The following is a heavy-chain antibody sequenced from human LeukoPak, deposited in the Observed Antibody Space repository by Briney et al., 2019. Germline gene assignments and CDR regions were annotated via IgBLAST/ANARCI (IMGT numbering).Heavy chain of an antibody. CDR3: ASEAEIGYGYFY. CDR2: IKQDGSEK. J-gene: IGHJ4*02. Sequence: PGGSLRLSCAASGFTFSNFWMSWVRQAPGKGLEWVANIKQDGSEKNYVDSVKGRLTISRDNAKNSLYLQMDSLRAEDTAVYYCASEAEIGYGYFYWGQGTLVTVSS. CDR1: GFTFSNFW. D-gene: IGHD5-18*01. V-gene: IGHV3-7*01.